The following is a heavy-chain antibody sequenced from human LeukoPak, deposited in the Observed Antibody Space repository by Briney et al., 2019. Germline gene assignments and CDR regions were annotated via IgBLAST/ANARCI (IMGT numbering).Heavy chain of an antibody. J-gene: IGHJ3*02. Sequence: GESLKISCKGSGYNFTTYWIGWVRQMPGKGLEWMGIIYPGDSDTTYSPSFQGQVTISADKSISTAYLQWNSLKASDTAMYYCARRRWADAFDIWGQGTMVTVSS. CDR2: IYPGDSDT. CDR3: ARRRWADAFDI. CDR1: GYNFTTYW. D-gene: IGHD4-23*01. V-gene: IGHV5-51*01.